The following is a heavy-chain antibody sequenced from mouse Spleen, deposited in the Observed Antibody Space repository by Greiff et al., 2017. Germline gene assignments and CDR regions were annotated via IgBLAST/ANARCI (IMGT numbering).Heavy chain of an antibody. D-gene: IGHD1-1*02. Sequence: EVKLVESGGGLVQPKGSLKLSCAASGFSFNTYAMNWVRQAPGKGVEWVARIRSKSNNYATYYADSVKDRFTISRDDSESMLYLQMNNLKTEDTAMYYCVRQGGSSAYWGQGTLVTVSA. J-gene: IGHJ3*01. CDR1: GFSFNTYA. CDR3: VRQGGSSAY. V-gene: IGHV10-1*01. CDR2: IRSKSNNYAT.